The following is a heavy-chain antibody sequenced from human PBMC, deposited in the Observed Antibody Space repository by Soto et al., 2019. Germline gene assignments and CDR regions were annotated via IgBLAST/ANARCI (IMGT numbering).Heavy chain of an antibody. CDR3: ARDRGYCSGGSCYEWFDP. Sequence: SETLSLTCTVSGGSVSSGSCYWSWIRQPPGKGLEWIGYIYYSGSTNYNPSLKSRVTISVDTSKNQFSLKLGSVTAADTAVYYCARDRGYCSGGSCYEWFDPWGQGTLVTVSS. CDR1: GGSVSSGSCY. D-gene: IGHD2-15*01. V-gene: IGHV4-61*01. J-gene: IGHJ5*02. CDR2: IYYSGST.